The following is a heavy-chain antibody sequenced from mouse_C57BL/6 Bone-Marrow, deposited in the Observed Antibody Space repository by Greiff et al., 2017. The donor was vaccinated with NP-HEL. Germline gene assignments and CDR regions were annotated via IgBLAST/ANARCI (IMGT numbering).Heavy chain of an antibody. D-gene: IGHD1-1*01. V-gene: IGHV14-4*01. J-gene: IGHJ3*01. CDR1: GFNIKDDY. CDR2: IDPENGDT. CDR3: TTCLYYYD. Sequence: EVQLQQSGAELVRPGASVKLSCTASGFNIKDDYMHWVKQRPEQGLEWIGWIDPENGDTEYASKFQGKATITADTSSNTAYLQLSRLTSEDTAVYYCTTCLYYYDWGQGNLVTVSA.